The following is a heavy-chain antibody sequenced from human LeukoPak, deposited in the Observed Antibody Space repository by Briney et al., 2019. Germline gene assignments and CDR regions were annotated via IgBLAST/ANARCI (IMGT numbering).Heavy chain of an antibody. D-gene: IGHD3-22*01. J-gene: IGHJ4*02. V-gene: IGHV3-48*03. CDR2: ISSRGSTI. Sequence: PGGSLRLSCAVSGFTFSNYEMSWVRPALGKGLEWVSYISSRGSTIYYADSVKGRFTISRENAKNSLYLQMNSLRAEDTAVYYCARGYFDQAGYAHWGQGILVTVSS. CDR1: GFTFSNYE. CDR3: ARGYFDQAGYAH.